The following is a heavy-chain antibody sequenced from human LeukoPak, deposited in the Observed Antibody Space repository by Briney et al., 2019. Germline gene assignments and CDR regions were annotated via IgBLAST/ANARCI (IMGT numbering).Heavy chain of an antibody. D-gene: IGHD3-3*01. Sequence: GGSLRLSCAASGFTFSGSAIHWVRQASGKGLEWVGRIRSKADYAASVKGKFTISRDDSKNTAYLQMNSLKTEDTAVYYCSRSCSRNFGVVIKSYYYYMDVWGKGTTVTVSS. CDR3: SRSCSRNFGVVIKSYYYYMDV. V-gene: IGHV3-73*01. J-gene: IGHJ6*03. CDR1: GFTFSGSA. CDR2: IRSKAD.